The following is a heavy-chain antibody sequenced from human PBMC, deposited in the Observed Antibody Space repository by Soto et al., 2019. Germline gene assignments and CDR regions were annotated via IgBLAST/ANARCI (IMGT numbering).Heavy chain of an antibody. J-gene: IGHJ4*02. D-gene: IGHD3-22*01. CDR1: GGPYSKYS. CDR2: IIPIFDIT. V-gene: IGHV1-69*02. CDR3: ARSLLGDHYDSDGLDS. Sequence: QVQMVQSGTEVKKPGSSVTVSRKASGGPYSKYSISWVRQAPGQGLEWMGRIIPIFDITNYAQKFQGRVTITADKSTSTVYMDLSSLRSEDTAVYYCARSLLGDHYDSDGLDSWGQGTLVSVSS.